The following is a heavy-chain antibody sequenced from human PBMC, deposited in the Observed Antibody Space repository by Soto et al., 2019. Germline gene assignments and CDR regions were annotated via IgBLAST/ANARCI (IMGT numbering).Heavy chain of an antibody. D-gene: IGHD6-6*01. V-gene: IGHV1-69*12. CDR2: IIPIFGTA. CDR1: GGTFSSYA. Sequence: QVQLVQSGAEVKKPGSSVKVSCKASGGTFSSYAISWVRQAPGQGLEWMGGIIPIFGTANYAQKFQGRVTITADESTSRAYMELSSLRSEDTAVYYCASPYSSSFYYYGLDVWGQGTRVTVSS. CDR3: ASPYSSSFYYYGLDV. J-gene: IGHJ6*02.